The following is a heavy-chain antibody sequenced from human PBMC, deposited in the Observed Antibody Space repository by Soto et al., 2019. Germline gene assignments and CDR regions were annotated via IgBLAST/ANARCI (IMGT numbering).Heavy chain of an antibody. D-gene: IGHD4-17*01. CDR1: GFTFSSYG. V-gene: IGHV3-30*18. CDR3: ANYGDYGYYGMGV. J-gene: IGHJ6*02. Sequence: QVQLVESGGGVVQPGRSLRLSCAASGFTFSSYGMHWVRQAPGKGLEWVAVISYDGSNKYYADSVKGRFTISRDNSKNTLYLQMNSLRAADTAVYYCANYGDYGYYGMGVWGQGTTVTVSS. CDR2: ISYDGSNK.